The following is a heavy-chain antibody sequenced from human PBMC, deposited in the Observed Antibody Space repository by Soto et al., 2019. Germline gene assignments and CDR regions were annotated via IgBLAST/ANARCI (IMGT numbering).Heavy chain of an antibody. Sequence: GGSLRLSCAASGFTFSSYAMSWARQAPGKGLEWVSAISGSGGSTYYADSVKGRFTISRDNSKNTLYLQMNSLRAEDTAVYYCAKNGGYSTSWFLDYWGRGTLVTVSS. CDR1: GFTFSSYA. V-gene: IGHV3-23*01. D-gene: IGHD6-13*01. J-gene: IGHJ4*02. CDR3: AKNGGYSTSWFLDY. CDR2: ISGSGGST.